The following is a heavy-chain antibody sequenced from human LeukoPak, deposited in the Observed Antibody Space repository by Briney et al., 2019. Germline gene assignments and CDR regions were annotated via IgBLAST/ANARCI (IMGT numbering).Heavy chain of an antibody. CDR3: VKSDCSGGSCYEHRYYYGMDV. Sequence: GRSLGLSCAASGFTFSSYSMHWVRQAPGKGLEWVAVISYDGSNKYYADSVKGRFTISRDNSKNTLYLQMSSLRAEDTAVYYCVKSDCSGGSCYEHRYYYGMDVWGQGTTVTVSS. CDR1: GFTFSSYS. CDR2: ISYDGSNK. V-gene: IGHV3-30*14. J-gene: IGHJ6*02. D-gene: IGHD2-15*01.